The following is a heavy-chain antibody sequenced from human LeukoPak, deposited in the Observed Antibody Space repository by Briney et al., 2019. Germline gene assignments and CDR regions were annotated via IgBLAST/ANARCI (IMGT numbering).Heavy chain of an antibody. CDR2: ISGSGGST. J-gene: IGHJ4*02. CDR3: ANARRAAAGRNY. CDR1: GFTFSSYA. D-gene: IGHD6-13*01. V-gene: IGHV3-23*01. Sequence: GGSLRLSCAASGFTFSSYAMSRVRQAPGKGLEWVSAISGSGGSTYYADSVKGRFTISRDNSKNTLYLQMNSLRAEDTAVYYCANARRAAAGRNYWGQGTLVTVSS.